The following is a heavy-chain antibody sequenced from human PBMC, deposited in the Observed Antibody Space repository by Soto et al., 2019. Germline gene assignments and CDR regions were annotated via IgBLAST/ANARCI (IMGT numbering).Heavy chain of an antibody. D-gene: IGHD3-10*01. CDR3: ARDYYYGSGPNWFDP. Sequence: GGSLRLSCAASAFSFSSYSMNWVRQAPGKGLEWVSSISSSSNYIYYADSVKGRFTISRDNAKNSLNLQMNSLRAEDTAVYYCARDYYYGSGPNWFDPWGQGT. J-gene: IGHJ5*02. CDR1: AFSFSSYS. CDR2: ISSSSNYI. V-gene: IGHV3-21*01.